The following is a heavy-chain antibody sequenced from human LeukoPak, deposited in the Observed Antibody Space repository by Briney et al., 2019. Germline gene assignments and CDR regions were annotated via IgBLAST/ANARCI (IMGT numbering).Heavy chain of an antibody. CDR1: GFTFSSYA. V-gene: IGHV3-30-3*01. Sequence: GGSLRLSCAASGFTFSSYAMHWVRQAPGKGLEWVAVISYDGSNKYYADSVKGRFTISRDNSKNTLYLQVNSLRAEDTAVYYCARDRDTAMATGYFDYWGQGTLVTVSS. D-gene: IGHD5-18*01. CDR3: ARDRDTAMATGYFDY. J-gene: IGHJ4*02. CDR2: ISYDGSNK.